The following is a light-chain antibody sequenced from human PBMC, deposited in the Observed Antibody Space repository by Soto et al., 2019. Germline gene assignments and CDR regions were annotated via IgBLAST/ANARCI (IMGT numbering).Light chain of an antibody. Sequence: DIVMTQSPLSLPVTPGEPASISCRSSQSLLHSNGYNYLDWYLQRPGQSPQLLIYLASSRASGVPDRFSGSGSGTDFTLKISRVEAEDVGVYYCMQTLQTPLAFGGGTKVEIK. CDR3: MQTLQTPLA. CDR2: LAS. J-gene: IGKJ4*01. V-gene: IGKV2-28*01. CDR1: QSLLHSNGYNY.